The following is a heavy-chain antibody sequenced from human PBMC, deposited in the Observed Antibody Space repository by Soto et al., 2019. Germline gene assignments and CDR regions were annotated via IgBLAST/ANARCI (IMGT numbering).Heavy chain of an antibody. CDR1: GFTFSIYT. V-gene: IGHV3-21*01. CDR3: ARVRSGGSGYFDY. Sequence: EVQLVESGGGLVKPGGSLRLSCTASGFTFSIYTMTWVRQAPGQGLEWVSSISDTSSHIYYSDSVRGRFTVSRDNAKTSLYLQVNSLRAEDTGVYYCARVRSGGSGYFDYWGQGTLVTVSS. D-gene: IGHD2-15*01. J-gene: IGHJ4*02. CDR2: ISDTSSHI.